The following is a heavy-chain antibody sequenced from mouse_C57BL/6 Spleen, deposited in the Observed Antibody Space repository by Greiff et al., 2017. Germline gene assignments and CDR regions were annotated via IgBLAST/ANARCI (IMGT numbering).Heavy chain of an antibody. D-gene: IGHD2-5*01. CDR2: INPNNGGT. CDR3: ERPSNYGDFDD. V-gene: IGHV1-26*01. Sequence: VQLQQSGPELVKPGASVKISCKASGYTFTDSYMNWVKQSHGKSLEWIGDINPNNGGTSYNQKFKGKATLTVDKSSSTAYMELRSLTSEDSAVXDCERPSNYGDFDDWGKGTTLTVSS. J-gene: IGHJ2*01. CDR1: GYTFTDSY.